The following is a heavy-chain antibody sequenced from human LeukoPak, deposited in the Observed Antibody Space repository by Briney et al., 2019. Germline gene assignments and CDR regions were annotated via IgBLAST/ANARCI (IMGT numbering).Heavy chain of an antibody. Sequence: GGSLRLSCAASGFTSSSYSMNWVRQAPGKGLEWVAVISYDGSNKYYADSVKGRFTISRDNSKNTLYLQMNSLRAEDTAVYYCARDSARSGGSCSDYWGQGTLVTVSS. CDR3: ARDSARSGGSCSDY. CDR2: ISYDGSNK. V-gene: IGHV3-30*03. D-gene: IGHD2-15*01. CDR1: GFTSSSYS. J-gene: IGHJ4*02.